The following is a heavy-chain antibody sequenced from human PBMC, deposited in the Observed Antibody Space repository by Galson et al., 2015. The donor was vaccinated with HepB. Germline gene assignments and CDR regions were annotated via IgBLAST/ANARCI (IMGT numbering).Heavy chain of an antibody. J-gene: IGHJ4*02. Sequence: SLRLSCAASGFTFSSYGMHWVRQAPGKGLEWVAVISYDGSNKYYADSVKGRFTISRDNSKNTLYLQMNSLRAEDTAVYYCAKVSGGSGEGHWGQGTLVTVSS. D-gene: IGHD3-3*01. CDR2: ISYDGSNK. V-gene: IGHV3-30*18. CDR3: AKVSGGSGEGH. CDR1: GFTFSSYG.